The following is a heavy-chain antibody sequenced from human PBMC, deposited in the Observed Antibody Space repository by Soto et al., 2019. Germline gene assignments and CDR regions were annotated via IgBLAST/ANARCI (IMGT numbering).Heavy chain of an antibody. D-gene: IGHD3-16*01. CDR3: FRGGVTSRTSDY. V-gene: IGHV5-51*01. CDR2: IFPDDSDT. J-gene: IGHJ4*02. CDR1: EYIIKNYW. Sequence: PGESLKISCKASEYIIKNYWIGWVRQMPGQGLEWMGIIFPDDSDTRYSPSFQGHVTISVDKSISTAYVQWSSLKASDSAIYYCFRGGVTSRTSDYWGQGTLVTVSS.